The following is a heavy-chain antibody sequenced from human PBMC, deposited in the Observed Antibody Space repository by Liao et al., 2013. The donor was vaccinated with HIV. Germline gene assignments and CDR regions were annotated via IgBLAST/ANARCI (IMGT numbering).Heavy chain of an antibody. CDR2: IQSSGSS. D-gene: IGHD6-13*01. J-gene: IGHJ4*02. CDR1: GGSISSGSHY. V-gene: IGHV4-61*02. Sequence: QVQLQESGPGLVKPSQTLSLTCTVSGGSISSGSHYWSWIRQPAGKGLEWIGRIQSSGSSNYNPSLKSRVTISVDIFKNQFSLRVTSVTAADTAVYYCARGSAAAGPYWGQGTLVTVSS. CDR3: ARGSAAAGPY.